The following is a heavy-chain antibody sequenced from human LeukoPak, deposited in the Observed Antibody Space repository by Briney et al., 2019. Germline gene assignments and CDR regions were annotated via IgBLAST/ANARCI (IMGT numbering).Heavy chain of an antibody. V-gene: IGHV3-11*01. J-gene: IGHJ4*02. CDR3: ATYRQVLLPFES. D-gene: IGHD5-18*01. CDR2: ISSSGSI. Sequence: PGGSLRLSCAASGFTFSDNYMSWIRQAPGKGLEWVSYISSSGSIYYADSVKGRFTISRDNAKNSLYLQMNSLRAEDTAIYYCATYRQVLLPFESWGQGTLVTVSS. CDR1: GFTFSDNY.